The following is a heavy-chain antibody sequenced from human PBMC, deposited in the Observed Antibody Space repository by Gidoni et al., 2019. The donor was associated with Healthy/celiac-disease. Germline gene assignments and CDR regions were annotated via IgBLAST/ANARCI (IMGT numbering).Heavy chain of an antibody. CDR1: GFTFSSYS. D-gene: IGHD5-12*01. CDR3: ARDRGDGYNVVGY. CDR2: IRSSSSYI. Sequence: EVQMVESGGGLVKTGGSLRLSCEASGFTFSSYSMNWVRQAPGKGLEGVSSIRSSSSYIYYADSVKGRFTISRDNAKNSLYLQRNSLRAEDTAVYYCARDRGDGYNVVGYWGQGTLVTVSS. J-gene: IGHJ4*02. V-gene: IGHV3-21*01.